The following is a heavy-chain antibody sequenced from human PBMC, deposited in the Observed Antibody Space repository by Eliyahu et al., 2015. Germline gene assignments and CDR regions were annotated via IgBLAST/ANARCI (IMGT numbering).Heavy chain of an antibody. V-gene: IGHV1-46*01. CDR2: INPSGGST. CDR1: GYTFXRYY. J-gene: IGHJ4*02. D-gene: IGHD6-19*01. CDR3: AREFPXIAVALGY. Sequence: QVQLVQSGAEVKKPGAXVKVSCKASGYTFXRYYMYWVRXAPGQGLEWMGRINPSGGSTXXSXKFQGRVTMTXDTSTSTVYMELSSLRSEDTAVYYCAREFPXIAVALGYWGQGTLVTVSS.